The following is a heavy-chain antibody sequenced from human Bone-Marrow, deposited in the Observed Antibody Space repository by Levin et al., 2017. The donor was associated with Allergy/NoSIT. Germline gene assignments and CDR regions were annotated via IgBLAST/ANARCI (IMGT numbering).Heavy chain of an antibody. CDR3: TRDRYYYGSGREGPYYYYMDV. Sequence: GESLKISCTASGFTFGDYAMSWFRQAPGKGLEWVGFIRSKAYGGTTEYAASVKGRFTISRDDSKSIAYLQMNSLKTEDTAVYYCTRDRYYYGSGREGPYYYYMDVWGKGTTVTVSS. V-gene: IGHV3-49*03. CDR2: IRSKAYGGTT. CDR1: GFTFGDYA. J-gene: IGHJ6*03. D-gene: IGHD3-10*01.